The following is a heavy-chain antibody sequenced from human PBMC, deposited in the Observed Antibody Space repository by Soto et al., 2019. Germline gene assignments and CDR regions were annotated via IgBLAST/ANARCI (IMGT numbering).Heavy chain of an antibody. CDR2: INHSGST. CDR3: AREGYYYGMDV. CDR1: GGYFSGYY. Sequence: QVQLQQWGAGLLKPSETLSLTCAVYGGYFSGYYWSWIRQPPGKGLEWIGEINHSGSTNYNPSLKSRGTISVDTSKNQFYLKLSSVTAADTAVYYCAREGYYYGMDVWGQGTTVTVSS. J-gene: IGHJ6*02. V-gene: IGHV4-34*01.